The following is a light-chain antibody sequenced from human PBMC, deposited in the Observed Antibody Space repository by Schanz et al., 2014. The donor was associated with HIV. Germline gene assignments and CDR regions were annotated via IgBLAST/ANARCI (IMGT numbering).Light chain of an antibody. CDR2: DVS. J-gene: IGLJ1*01. CDR1: SSDVGSYNY. Sequence: QSALTQPPSASGSPGQSVTISCTGSSSDVGSYNYVSWFQQHPGKAPKLMIYDVSNRPSGVSNRFSGSKSGNMASLTISGLQAEDEADYYCSSYTSTSTYVFGTGTKLTVL. CDR3: SSYTSTSTYV. V-gene: IGLV2-14*01.